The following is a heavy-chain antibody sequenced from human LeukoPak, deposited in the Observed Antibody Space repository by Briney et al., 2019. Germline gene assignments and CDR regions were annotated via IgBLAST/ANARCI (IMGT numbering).Heavy chain of an antibody. CDR2: IRYDGNNK. Sequence: GGPLTLSCGASGFTLSSLLMLYPPPSPGRGREWVAFIRYDGNNKFYADSMKGRFTISRDKSKNTLYLHINSLRPEDSALDYGVKDNPLVYWGQGTLVIVSS. J-gene: IGHJ4*02. CDR1: GFTLSSLL. V-gene: IGHV3-30*02. CDR3: VKDNPLVY. D-gene: IGHD1-14*01.